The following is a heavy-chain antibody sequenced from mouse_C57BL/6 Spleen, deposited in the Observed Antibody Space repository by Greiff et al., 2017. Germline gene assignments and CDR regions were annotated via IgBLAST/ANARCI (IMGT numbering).Heavy chain of an antibody. D-gene: IGHD1-1*01. J-gene: IGHJ1*03. CDR1: GYTFTGYW. CDR2: ILPGSGST. V-gene: IGHV1-9*01. Sequence: LQDSGAELMKPGASVKLSCKATGYTFTGYWIEWVKPRPGHGLEWIGEILPGSGSTNYNEKFQGKATFTADTSSNTAYLQLSSLTTEDSAIYYCASPFSTTVVGPYWYFDVWGTGTTVTVSS. CDR3: ASPFSTTVVGPYWYFDV.